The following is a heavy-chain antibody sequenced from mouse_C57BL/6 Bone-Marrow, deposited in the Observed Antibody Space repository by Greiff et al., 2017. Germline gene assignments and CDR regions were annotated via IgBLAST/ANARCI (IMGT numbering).Heavy chain of an antibody. CDR2: IHPSDSDT. CDR3: APLITTVVADY. CDR1: GYTFTSYW. D-gene: IGHD1-1*01. J-gene: IGHJ2*01. V-gene: IGHV1-74*01. Sequence: QVQLQQPGAELVKPGASVKVSCKASGYTFTSYWMHWVKQRPGQGLEWIGRIHPSDSDTNYNQKFKGKATLTVDKSSSTAYMQLSSRTSEDSAVYYCAPLITTVVADYWGQGTTLTVSS.